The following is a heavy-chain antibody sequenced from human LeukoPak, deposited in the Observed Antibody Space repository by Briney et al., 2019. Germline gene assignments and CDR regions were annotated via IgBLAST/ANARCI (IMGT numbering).Heavy chain of an antibody. CDR1: GGSISSYY. D-gene: IGHD3-10*01. J-gene: IGHJ4*02. CDR2: IYYSGST. CDR3: ARETKTDYYGSGRTDKYYFDY. V-gene: IGHV4-59*05. Sequence: SETLSLTCTVSGGSISSYYWSWIRQPPGKGLEWIGSIYYSGSTYYNPSLKSRVTISVDTSKNQFSLKLSSVTAADTAVYYCARETKTDYYGSGRTDKYYFDYWGQGTLVTVSS.